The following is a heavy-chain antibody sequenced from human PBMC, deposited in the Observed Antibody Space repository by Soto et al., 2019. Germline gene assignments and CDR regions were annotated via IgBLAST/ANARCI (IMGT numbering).Heavy chain of an antibody. V-gene: IGHV1-69*02. CDR2: IIPILGIA. CDR1: GGTFSSYT. CDR3: ASQPARIAVAGSSLHY. D-gene: IGHD6-19*01. Sequence: QVQLVQSGAEVKKPGSSVKVSCKASGGTFSSYTISWVRQAPGQGLEWMGRIIPILGIANYAQKFQGRVTSTADKSTSTAYMDLSSLRSEDTAVYHCASQPARIAVAGSSLHYWGQGTLVTVSS. J-gene: IGHJ4*02.